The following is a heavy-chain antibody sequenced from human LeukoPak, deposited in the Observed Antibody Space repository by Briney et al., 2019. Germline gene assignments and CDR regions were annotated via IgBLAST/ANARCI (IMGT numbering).Heavy chain of an antibody. CDR3: ARDDPARMTATLDY. Sequence: PSETLSLTCTVSGGSINNYFWNWVRQPAGEGLEWIGRIYTSGSTNYNPSLRSRVTISVDMSKNQFSLKLSSVTAADTAVYYCARDDPARMTATLDYWGQGILVTVSS. D-gene: IGHD2-21*02. J-gene: IGHJ4*02. CDR1: GGSINNYF. CDR2: IYTSGST. V-gene: IGHV4-4*07.